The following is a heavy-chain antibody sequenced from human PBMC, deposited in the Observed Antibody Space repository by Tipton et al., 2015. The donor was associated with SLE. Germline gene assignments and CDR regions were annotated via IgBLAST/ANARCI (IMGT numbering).Heavy chain of an antibody. CDR1: GGSFSGYY. D-gene: IGHD6-13*01. CDR3: ARGGEYGSSWYPRYYYYMDV. J-gene: IGHJ6*03. CDR2: INHSGST. V-gene: IGHV4-34*01. Sequence: LRLSCAVYGGSFSGYYWSWIRQPPGKGLEWIGDINHSGSTNYNPSLKSRVTISVDMSKNQFSLRLSSVTAADTAVYYCARGGEYGSSWYPRYYYYMDVWGKGTTVTVSS.